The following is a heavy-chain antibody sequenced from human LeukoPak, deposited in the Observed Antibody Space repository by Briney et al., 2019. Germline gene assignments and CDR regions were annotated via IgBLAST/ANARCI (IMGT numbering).Heavy chain of an antibody. J-gene: IGHJ3*02. D-gene: IGHD3-10*01. Sequence: ASVKVSCKASGYTFTGYYMHWVRQAPGQGLEWMGWINPNSGGTNYAQKFQGRVTITRNTSISTAYMELSSLRSEDTAVYYCARVFTMVRGPTPHDAFDIWGQGTMVTVSS. CDR3: ARVFTMVRGPTPHDAFDI. V-gene: IGHV1-2*02. CDR1: GYTFTGYY. CDR2: INPNSGGT.